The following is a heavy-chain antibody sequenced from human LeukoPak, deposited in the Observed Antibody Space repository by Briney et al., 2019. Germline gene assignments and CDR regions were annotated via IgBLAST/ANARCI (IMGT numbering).Heavy chain of an antibody. Sequence: SETLSLTCTVSGGSISSSSYYWGWIRQPPGKGLERIGSIYYSGSTYYNPSLKSRVTISVDTSKNQFSLKLSSVTAADTAVYYCARICGVVVPAANYWFDPWGQGTLVTVSS. D-gene: IGHD2-2*01. V-gene: IGHV4-39*01. CDR1: GGSISSSSYY. CDR3: ARICGVVVPAANYWFDP. CDR2: IYYSGST. J-gene: IGHJ5*02.